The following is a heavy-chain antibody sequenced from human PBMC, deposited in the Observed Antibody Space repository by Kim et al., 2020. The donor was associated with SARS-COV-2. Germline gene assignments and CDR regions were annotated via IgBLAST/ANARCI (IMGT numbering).Heavy chain of an antibody. V-gene: IGHV4-30-2*04. CDR3: ARYSSGVRAFDF. Sequence: TYSHPSLRGRVSISVDTSKKQFSLRLTSVTAADTAVYFCARYSSGVRAFDFWGQGTLVTVSS. D-gene: IGHD6-19*01. J-gene: IGHJ4*02. CDR2: T.